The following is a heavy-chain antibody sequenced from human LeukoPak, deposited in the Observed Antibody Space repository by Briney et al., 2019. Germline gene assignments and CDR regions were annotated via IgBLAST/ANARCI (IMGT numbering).Heavy chain of an antibody. CDR2: ISSSGST. V-gene: IGHV4-61*02. CDR1: GDSISSGDYY. Sequence: SQTLSLTCTVSGDSISSGDYYWSWIRQPAGKGLEWIGRISSSGSTNYNPSLKSRVTISVDTSKNQFSLKLSSVTAADTAVYYCARVREYYFYMDVWGKGTTVTVSS. J-gene: IGHJ6*03. CDR3: ARVREYYFYMDV.